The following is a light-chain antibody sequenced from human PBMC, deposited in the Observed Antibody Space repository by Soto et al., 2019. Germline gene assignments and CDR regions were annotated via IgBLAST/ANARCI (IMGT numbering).Light chain of an antibody. V-gene: IGLV2-8*01. CDR1: SSDVGGYNY. CDR2: EVS. Sequence: QSVLTQPPSASGSPGQSVTISCTGTSSDVGGYNYVSWYQEHPGKAPKVIIFEVSKRPSGVPDRFSGSKSGNTASLTVSGLQAEDEDDYYCSSYAGSSNVFGTGTKVTVL. CDR3: SSYAGSSNV. J-gene: IGLJ1*01.